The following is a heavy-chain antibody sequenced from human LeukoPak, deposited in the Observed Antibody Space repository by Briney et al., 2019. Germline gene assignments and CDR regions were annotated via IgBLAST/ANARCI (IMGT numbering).Heavy chain of an antibody. J-gene: IGHJ6*02. V-gene: IGHV3-30*03. D-gene: IGHD3-10*01. CDR2: ISYDGSNK. Sequence: PGGSLRLSCAASGFTFSSYGMHWVRQAPGKGLEWVAVISYDGSNKYYADSVKGRFTISRDNSKNTPYLQMNSLRAEDTAVYYCARGAGRADKTYYYYGMDVWGQGTTVTVSS. CDR3: ARGAGRADKTYYYYGMDV. CDR1: GFTFSSYG.